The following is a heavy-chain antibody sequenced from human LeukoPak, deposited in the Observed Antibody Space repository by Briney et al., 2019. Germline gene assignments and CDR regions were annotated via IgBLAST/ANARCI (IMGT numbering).Heavy chain of an antibody. V-gene: IGHV3-33*01. CDR2: IWYDGSNK. Sequence: GGSPRLSCAASGFTFSSYGMHWVRQAPGKGLEWVAVIWYDGSNKYYADSVKGRFTISRDNSKNTLYLQMNSLRAEDTAVYYCARGRAARPGNYFDYWGQGTLVTVSS. J-gene: IGHJ4*02. CDR3: ARGRAARPGNYFDY. D-gene: IGHD6-6*01. CDR1: GFTFSSYG.